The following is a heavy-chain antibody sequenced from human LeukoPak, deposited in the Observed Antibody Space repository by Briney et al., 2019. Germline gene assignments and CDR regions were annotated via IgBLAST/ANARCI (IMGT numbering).Heavy chain of an antibody. V-gene: IGHV1-2*02. D-gene: IGHD6-13*01. CDR1: GYTFTVHF. CDR2: IIPNSGGT. CDR3: ARGGGNSWFDY. Sequence: RASVKVSFTASGYTFTVHFMHWVRQAPGQGLEWMGWIIPNSGGTNYAQKFQGRVTMTRDTSISTAYMELSGLRSDDTAVYYCARGGGNSWFDYWGQGTLVTVSS. J-gene: IGHJ4*02.